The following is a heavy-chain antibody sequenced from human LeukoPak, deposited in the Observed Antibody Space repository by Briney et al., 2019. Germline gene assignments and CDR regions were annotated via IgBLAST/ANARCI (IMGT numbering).Heavy chain of an antibody. V-gene: IGHV4-39*07. CDR1: GGSISSSSYY. CDR2: IYYSGST. CDR3: ARTSHLGIVGAYFDY. D-gene: IGHD1-26*01. J-gene: IGHJ4*02. Sequence: PSETLSLTCTVSGGSISSSSYYWGWIRQPPGKGLEWIGSIYYSGSTYYNPSLKSRVTISVDTSKNQFSLKLSSVTAADTAVYYCARTSHLGIVGAYFDYWGQGTLVTVSS.